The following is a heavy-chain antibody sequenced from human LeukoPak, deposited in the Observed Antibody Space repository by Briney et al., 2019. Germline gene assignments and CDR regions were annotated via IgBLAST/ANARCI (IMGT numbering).Heavy chain of an antibody. CDR2: ISTSGSTI. J-gene: IGHJ4*02. CDR1: GFTLSSYE. CDR3: ARGRVATSKGLDY. Sequence: QPGGSLRLSCAASGFTLSSYEMTWVRQAPPKGLEWVSYISTSGSTIYYADSVKGRFTISRDNAKNSLYLQMNSLRAEDTAVYYCARGRVATSKGLDYWGQGTLVSVSS. D-gene: IGHD5-12*01. V-gene: IGHV3-48*03.